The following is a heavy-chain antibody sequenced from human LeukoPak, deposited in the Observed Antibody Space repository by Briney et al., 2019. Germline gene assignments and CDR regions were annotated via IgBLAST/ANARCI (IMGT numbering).Heavy chain of an antibody. CDR2: ISAYNA. V-gene: IGHV1-18*01. Sequence: ASVKVSCKASGYTFTSYGISWVRQAPGQGLEWVGWISAYNASRKLQGRVTMTTDTSTSTAYMELRSLRSDDTAVYYCARPTVAGRRDWFDPWGQGTLVTVSS. D-gene: IGHD6-19*01. CDR1: GYTFTSYG. CDR3: ARPTVAGRRDWFDP. J-gene: IGHJ5*02.